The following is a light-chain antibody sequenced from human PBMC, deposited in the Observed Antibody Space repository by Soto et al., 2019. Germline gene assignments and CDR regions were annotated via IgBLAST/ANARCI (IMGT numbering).Light chain of an antibody. J-gene: IGKJ1*01. CDR1: QGVSSN. Sequence: EIVMTQSPATLSVSPGERATLSCRASQGVSSNLAWYQQKPGQAPRLLIYGASTRATGSPARFSGSGSGTEFTLTISSLHSEDFAVYYCQQYNNWPRTFGQGTKVDIK. CDR3: QQYNNWPRT. V-gene: IGKV3-15*01. CDR2: GAS.